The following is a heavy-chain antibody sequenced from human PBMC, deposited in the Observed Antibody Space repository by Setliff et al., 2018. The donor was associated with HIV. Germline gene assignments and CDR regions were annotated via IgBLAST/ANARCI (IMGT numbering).Heavy chain of an antibody. CDR3: ASRGIVVVTMSMPDEFFVH. V-gene: IGHV4-39*01. CDR2: IYYSGTT. Sequence: SETLSLTCTVSGGSITNYAYYWGWIRQAPGKGLEWIGSIYYSGTTYYNPSLRGRVTISVDRSRNQFSLTLNSVTAADTATYYCASRGIVVVTMSMPDEFFVHWGHGTLVTVSS. D-gene: IGHD2-21*02. CDR1: GGSITNYAYY. J-gene: IGHJ1*01.